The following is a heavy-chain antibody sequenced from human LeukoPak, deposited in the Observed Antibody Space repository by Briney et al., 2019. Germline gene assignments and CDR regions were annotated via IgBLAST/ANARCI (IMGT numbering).Heavy chain of an antibody. Sequence: SETLSLTCSVSGGSIRTYFWSWIRQPPGKGLEWIGYISYSGSTNYNPSLKSRVTISVDTSKNQFSLKLNSMTAADTAVYYCARGGTYALVWGQGTLVTVSS. CDR1: GGSIRTYF. CDR2: ISYSGST. CDR3: ARGGTYALV. J-gene: IGHJ4*02. D-gene: IGHD3-16*01. V-gene: IGHV4-59*01.